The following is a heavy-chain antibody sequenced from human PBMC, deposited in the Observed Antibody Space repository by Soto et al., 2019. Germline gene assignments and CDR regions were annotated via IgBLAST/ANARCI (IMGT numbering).Heavy chain of an antibody. J-gene: IGHJ4*02. CDR1: GFTFSSYG. V-gene: IGHV3-30*18. CDR3: ANGGRKREDYFAY. Sequence: PGGSLRLSCAASGFTFSSYGMHWVRQAPGKGLEWVAVISYDGSNKYYADSVKGRFTISRDNSKNTLYLQMNSLRAEDTAVYYCANGGRKREDYFAYSGQGTLVTVYS. CDR2: ISYDGSNK. D-gene: IGHD6-25*01.